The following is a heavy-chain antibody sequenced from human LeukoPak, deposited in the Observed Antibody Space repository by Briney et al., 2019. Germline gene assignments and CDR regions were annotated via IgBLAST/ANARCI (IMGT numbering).Heavy chain of an antibody. CDR3: ARAARIAVAGKANFDY. J-gene: IGHJ4*02. CDR1: GGSFSGYY. D-gene: IGHD6-19*01. CDR2: INHSGST. Sequence: SETLSLTCAVYGGSFSGYYWSWIRQPPGKGLEWIGEINHSGSTNYNPSLKSRVTISVDTSKNQFSLKLSSVTAADTAVYYCARAARIAVAGKANFDYWGQGTLVTVSS. V-gene: IGHV4-34*01.